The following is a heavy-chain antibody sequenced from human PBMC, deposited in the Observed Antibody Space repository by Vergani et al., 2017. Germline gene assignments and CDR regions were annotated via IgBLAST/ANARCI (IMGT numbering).Heavy chain of an antibody. Sequence: EVQLLESGGGLVQPGGSLRLTCAASEFTFSNYAMNWVRQAPGKGLGWVSGISGSGVSAYYTDSVKGRFTISRDNSKNMLFLQMNNLRTEDTAIYYCASLAYDTTPYLQGGYDCWGQGTLVSVSS. CDR1: EFTFSNYA. CDR3: ASLAYDTTPYLQGGYDC. V-gene: IGHV3-23*01. J-gene: IGHJ4*02. D-gene: IGHD3-22*01. CDR2: ISGSGVSA.